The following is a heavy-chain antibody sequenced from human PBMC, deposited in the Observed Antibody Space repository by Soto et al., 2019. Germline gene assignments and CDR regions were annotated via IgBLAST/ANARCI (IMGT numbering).Heavy chain of an antibody. Sequence: GGSLRLSCAASGFTFSSYAMSWVRQAPGKGLEWVSAISGSGGSTYYADSVKGRFTISRDNSKNTLYLQMNSLRAEDTAVYYCAKDLWAMYYDSSGYSDAFDIWGQGTMVTGSS. D-gene: IGHD3-22*01. J-gene: IGHJ3*02. CDR3: AKDLWAMYYDSSGYSDAFDI. V-gene: IGHV3-23*01. CDR1: GFTFSSYA. CDR2: ISGSGGST.